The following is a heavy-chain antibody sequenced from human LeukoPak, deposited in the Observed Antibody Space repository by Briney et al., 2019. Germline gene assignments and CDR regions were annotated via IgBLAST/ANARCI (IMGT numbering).Heavy chain of an antibody. Sequence: SVKVSCKASGGTFSSYAISWVRQAPGQGLEWMGRIIPILGIANYAQKFQGRVTITADKSTSTAYMELSSLRSEDTAVYYCARVHDDFWSGTPNFFDYWGQGTLVTASS. D-gene: IGHD3-3*01. CDR3: ARVHDDFWSGTPNFFDY. CDR2: IIPILGIA. CDR1: GGTFSSYA. J-gene: IGHJ4*02. V-gene: IGHV1-69*04.